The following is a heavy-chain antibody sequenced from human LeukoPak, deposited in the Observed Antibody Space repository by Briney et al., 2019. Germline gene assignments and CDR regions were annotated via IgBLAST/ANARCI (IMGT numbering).Heavy chain of an antibody. D-gene: IGHD2-2*01. V-gene: IGHV4-34*01. CDR1: GGSFSGYY. CDR2: INHSGST. CDR3: ARGRYCSSTSCYVVITYRPFDY. J-gene: IGHJ4*02. Sequence: SETLSLTCAVYGGSFSGYYWSWIRQPPGKGLEWIGEINHSGSTNYNPSLKSRVTISVDTSKNQLSLKLSSVTAADTAVYYCARGRYCSSTSCYVVITYRPFDYWGQGTLVTVSS.